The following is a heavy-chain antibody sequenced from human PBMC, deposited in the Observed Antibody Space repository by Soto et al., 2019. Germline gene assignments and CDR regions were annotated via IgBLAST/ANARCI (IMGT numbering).Heavy chain of an antibody. CDR1: GFTFSSYS. V-gene: IGHV3-21*01. Sequence: GGSLRLSCAASGFTFSSYSMNWVRQAPGKGLEWVSSISSSSSYIYYADSVKGRFTISRDNAKNSLYLQMNSLRAEDTAVYYFARDRGRKEWELLYYYYGMDVWGQGTTVTVSS. CDR2: ISSSSSYI. CDR3: ARDRGRKEWELLYYYYGMDV. D-gene: IGHD1-26*01. J-gene: IGHJ6*02.